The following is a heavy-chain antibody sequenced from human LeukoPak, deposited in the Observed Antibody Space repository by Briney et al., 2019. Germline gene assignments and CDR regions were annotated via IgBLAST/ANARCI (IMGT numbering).Heavy chain of an antibody. CDR1: GFTFSSYS. D-gene: IGHD3-16*01. CDR2: INSDISIM. J-gene: IGHJ4*02. Sequence: GGALRVSCAPSGFTFSSYSINCVRQAPGKGLEWVSSINSDISIMYYAETAKGRFTISRDNARNSLYLQLNSLRAEDTAVYYCIRDRSDDYSFDYWGQGALVTVSS. V-gene: IGHV3-21*01. CDR3: IRDRSDDYSFDY.